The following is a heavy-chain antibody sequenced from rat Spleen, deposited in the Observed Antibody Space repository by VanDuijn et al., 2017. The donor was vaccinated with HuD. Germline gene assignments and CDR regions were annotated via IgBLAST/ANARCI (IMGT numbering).Heavy chain of an antibody. J-gene: IGHJ4*01. CDR3: ARQSYPGIEDA. CDR1: GLTFSDYY. V-gene: IGHV5-7*01. Sequence: EVKLVESGGGLVRPGRSMKVSCAVSGLTFSDYYMAWVRQAPTKGLEWVATISYDGSSTYYRDSVKGRFTISRDNAKSTLYLQMDSLRSEDTATYYCARQSYPGIEDAWGQGASVTVSS. CDR2: ISYDGSST. D-gene: IGHD1-4*01.